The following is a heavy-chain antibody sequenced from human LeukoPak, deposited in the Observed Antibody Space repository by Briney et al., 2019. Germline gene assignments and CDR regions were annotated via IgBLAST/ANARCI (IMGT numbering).Heavy chain of an antibody. CDR2: ISGSGGST. J-gene: IGHJ4*02. Sequence: GGSLRLSCAASGFTFSSYAMSWVRQAPWKEPEWVSAISGSGGSTYYADSVEGRFTISRDNSKNTLYLQMNSLRAEDTAVYYCAKAPVVVPAAIDYWGQGTLVTVSS. V-gene: IGHV3-23*01. CDR3: AKAPVVVPAAIDY. D-gene: IGHD2-2*02. CDR1: GFTFSSYA.